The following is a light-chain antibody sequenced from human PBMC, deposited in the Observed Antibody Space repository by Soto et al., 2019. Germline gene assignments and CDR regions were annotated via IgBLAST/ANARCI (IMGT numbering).Light chain of an antibody. CDR3: QQPPYT. Sequence: DIQMTQSPSTLSGSVGDRVTITCRASQTISSWLAWYQQKPGKAPKLLIYKASTLQSGVPSRFSGRDSGADFTLTINNLQPEDFATYYCQQPPYTFGPGTKVDIK. J-gene: IGKJ3*01. CDR1: QTISSW. V-gene: IGKV1-5*03. CDR2: KAS.